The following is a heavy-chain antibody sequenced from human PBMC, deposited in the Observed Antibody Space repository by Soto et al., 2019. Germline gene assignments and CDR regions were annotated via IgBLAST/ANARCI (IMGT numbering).Heavy chain of an antibody. Sequence: SVKISCKASGGTFSSYAISWVRQAPGQGLEWMGGIIPIFGTANYAQKFQGRVTITADESTSTAYMELSSLRSEDTAVYYCARDPYYYGSGSLYYFDYWGQGTLVTVSS. CDR3: ARDPYYYGSGSLYYFDY. D-gene: IGHD3-10*01. V-gene: IGHV1-69*13. CDR1: GGTFSSYA. J-gene: IGHJ4*02. CDR2: IIPIFGTA.